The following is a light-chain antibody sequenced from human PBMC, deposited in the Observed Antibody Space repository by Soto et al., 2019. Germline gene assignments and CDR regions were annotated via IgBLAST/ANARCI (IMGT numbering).Light chain of an antibody. V-gene: IGKV3-15*01. CDR2: GAS. Sequence: ETVMTQSPDTLSVSPGESATLSCRASQDVSTNLAWFHQKPGQTPRLVLYGASKRATGIPARFSGSGSGIHFTLTISSLQSEDFGVYYCQHYNNWPPYSFGQGTKVEIK. CDR3: QHYNNWPPYS. CDR1: QDVSTN. J-gene: IGKJ2*03.